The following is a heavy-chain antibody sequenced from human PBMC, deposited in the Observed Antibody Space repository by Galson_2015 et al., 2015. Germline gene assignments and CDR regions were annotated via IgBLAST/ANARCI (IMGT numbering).Heavy chain of an antibody. Sequence: SLRLSCAASGFTFSSYAMSWVRQAPGKGLEWVSTISGSGGSTYYADSVKGRFTISRDNSKNTLYLQKNSLRAEDTAVYYCAKDPRNKSYSSGWYFAYWGQGTLVTVSS. V-gene: IGHV3-23*01. CDR1: GFTFSSYA. J-gene: IGHJ4*02. CDR2: ISGSGGST. D-gene: IGHD6-19*01. CDR3: AKDPRNKSYSSGWYFAY.